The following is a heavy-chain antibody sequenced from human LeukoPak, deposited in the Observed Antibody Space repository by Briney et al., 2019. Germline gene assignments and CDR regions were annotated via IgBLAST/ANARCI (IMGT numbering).Heavy chain of an antibody. V-gene: IGHV3-11*03. J-gene: IGHJ4*02. CDR3: AKSVVYYDFWSLPNDY. D-gene: IGHD3-3*01. Sequence: GGSLRLFCAASGFSFSDYYMSWIRQAPGKGREWVSYISPSSTHTSYADPVKGRFTISRDNAKNSLYLQMNSLKAEDTAVYYCAKSVVYYDFWSLPNDYWGQGTLVTVSS. CDR1: GFSFSDYY. CDR2: ISPSSTHT.